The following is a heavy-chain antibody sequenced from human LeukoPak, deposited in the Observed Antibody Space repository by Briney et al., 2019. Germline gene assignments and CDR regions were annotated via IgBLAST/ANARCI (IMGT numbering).Heavy chain of an antibody. J-gene: IGHJ4*02. V-gene: IGHV3-23*01. D-gene: IGHD3-16*01. CDR2: IGDRGGNTYT. CDR1: GFTFSYYA. CDR3: ATWPRNDYAY. Sequence: PGGSLRLSCAASGFTFSYYAMSWVRQSPGKGLERVSAIGDRGGNTYTYYIDSVRGRFTISRDNSKNTLYLQMNSLRVDDTAVYYCATWPRNDYAYWGQGTLVTVSS.